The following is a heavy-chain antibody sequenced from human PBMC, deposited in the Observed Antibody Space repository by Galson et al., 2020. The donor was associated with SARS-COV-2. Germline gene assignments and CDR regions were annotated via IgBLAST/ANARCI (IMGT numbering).Heavy chain of an antibody. V-gene: IGHV3-30*04. D-gene: IGHD3-9*01. J-gene: IGHJ6*03. CDR2: ISYDGSNN. Sequence: GGSLRLSCAASGFTFSSYDMHWVRQAPGKGLEWVAVISYDGSNNYYADSVKGRFTISNNNSKNTLYLQMNSLRAEDTAVYYCARDGTYYDILTGYFPPTVYYYYYMDVWGKGTTVTVSS. CDR3: ARDGTYYDILTGYFPPTVYYYYYMDV. CDR1: GFTFSSYD.